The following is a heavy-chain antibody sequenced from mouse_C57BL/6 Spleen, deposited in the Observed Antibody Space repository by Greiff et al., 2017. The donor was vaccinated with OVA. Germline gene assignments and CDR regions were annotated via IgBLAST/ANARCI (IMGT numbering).Heavy chain of an antibody. CDR3: ARRGEGPNWVWCAY. CDR1: GYTFTGYW. D-gene: IGHD4-1*01. CDR2: ILPGSGST. J-gene: IGHJ3*01. V-gene: IGHV1-9*01. Sequence: VKLQESGAELMKPGASVKLSCKATGYTFTGYWIEWVKQRPGHGLEWIGEILPGSGSTNYNEKFQGKATFTTDKSTNKAKRQISSLTTEDAAINDGARRGEGPNWVWCAYWGKGTLVTVSA.